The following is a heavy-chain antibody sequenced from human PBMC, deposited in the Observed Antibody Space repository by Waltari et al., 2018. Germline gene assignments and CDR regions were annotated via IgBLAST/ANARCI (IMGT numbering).Heavy chain of an antibody. CDR3: ASVSWFGELPHVDY. Sequence: QVQLQESGPGLVKPSETLSLTYTVSGGSISSYYWSWIRQPPGKGLEWIGYIYYSGSTHYHPSHKSRVTISVATSKNQFSLKLSSVTAADTAVYYCASVSWFGELPHVDYWGQGTLVTVSS. J-gene: IGHJ4*02. CDR1: GGSISSYY. D-gene: IGHD3-10*01. V-gene: IGHV4-59*01. CDR2: IYYSGST.